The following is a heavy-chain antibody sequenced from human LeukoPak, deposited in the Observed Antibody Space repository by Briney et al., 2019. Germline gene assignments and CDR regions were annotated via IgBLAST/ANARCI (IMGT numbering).Heavy chain of an antibody. V-gene: IGHV7-4-1*02. CDR1: GYTFTSYA. J-gene: IGHJ3*02. CDR2: INTNTGNP. Sequence: ASVKVSCKASGYTFTSYAMNWVRQAPGQGLEWMGWINTNTGNPTYAQGFTGRFVFSLDTSVSTAYLQISSLKAEDTAVYYCARDVVRIAAHPSPVGIWGQGTMVTVSS. D-gene: IGHD6-6*01. CDR3: ARDVVRIAAHPSPVGI.